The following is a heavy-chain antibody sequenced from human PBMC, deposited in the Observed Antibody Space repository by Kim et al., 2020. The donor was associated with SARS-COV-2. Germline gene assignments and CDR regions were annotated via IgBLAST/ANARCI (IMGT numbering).Heavy chain of an antibody. V-gene: IGHV3-30*18. CDR2: ISYDGSNK. CDR3: AKDKDGSYDIYYFDY. CDR1: GFTFSSYD. Sequence: GGSLRLSCAASGFTFSSYDMHWVRQAPGKGLEWVAVISYDGSNKYYADSVKGRFTISRGNSKNTLYLQMNSLRAEDTGVYYCAKDKDGSYDIYYFDYCGQGTLV. D-gene: IGHD1-26*01. J-gene: IGHJ4*02.